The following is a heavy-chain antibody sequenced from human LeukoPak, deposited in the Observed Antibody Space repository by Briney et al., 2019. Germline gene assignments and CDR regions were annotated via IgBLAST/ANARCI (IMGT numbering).Heavy chain of an antibody. J-gene: IGHJ3*02. Sequence: SETLSLTCTVSGGSISSGSYYWSWIRQPTGKGLEWIGRIYTSGSTNYNPSLKSRVTISVDTSKNQFSLKLSSVTAADTAVYYCARDGISTIFGVVITTDALDIWGQGTMVTVSS. CDR3: ARDGISTIFGVVITTDALDI. CDR2: IYTSGST. V-gene: IGHV4-61*02. CDR1: GGSISSGSYY. D-gene: IGHD3-3*01.